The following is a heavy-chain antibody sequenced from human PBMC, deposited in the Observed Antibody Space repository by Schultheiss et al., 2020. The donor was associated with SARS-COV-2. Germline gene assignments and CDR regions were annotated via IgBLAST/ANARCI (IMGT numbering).Heavy chain of an antibody. CDR3: ARRDLQLWLSYAFDI. J-gene: IGHJ3*02. CDR2: ISSSGGSI. Sequence: GGSLRLSCAASGFTFSSYSMGWVRQSPGRGLEWVSVISSSGGSIFYVDSVKGRFTISRDNSIATLYLQMNSLRAEDTAVYYCARRDLQLWLSYAFDIWGQGTMVTVSS. CDR1: GFTFSSYS. D-gene: IGHD5-18*01. V-gene: IGHV3-23*01.